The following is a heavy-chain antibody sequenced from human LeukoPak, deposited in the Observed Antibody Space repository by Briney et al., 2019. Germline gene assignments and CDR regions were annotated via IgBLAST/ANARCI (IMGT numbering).Heavy chain of an antibody. J-gene: IGHJ4*02. CDR1: GFTFSNYW. CDR3: ARDLSWGRPTY. Sequence: PGGSLRLSCAASGFTFSNYWMSWVRQAPGKGLEWVANIKQDGSEKYYVDSVKGRFTISRDNAKNSLYLQMNSLRAEDTAVYYCARDLSWGRPTYWGQGTLSPSPQ. CDR2: IKQDGSEK. D-gene: IGHD3-16*01. V-gene: IGHV3-7*03.